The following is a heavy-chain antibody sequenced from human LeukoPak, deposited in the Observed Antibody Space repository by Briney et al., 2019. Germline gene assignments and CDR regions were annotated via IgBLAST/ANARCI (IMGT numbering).Heavy chain of an antibody. J-gene: IGHJ4*02. CDR3: ARGHIRYFDWLFLDY. CDR2: IYHSGST. D-gene: IGHD3-9*01. CDR1: GGSISSSNW. V-gene: IGHV4-4*02. Sequence: SGTLSLTCAVSGGSISSSNWWSWVRQPPGKGLEWIGEIYHSGSTNYNPSLKSRVTISVDKSKNQFSLKLSSVTAADTAVYYCARGHIRYFDWLFLDYWGQGTLVTVSS.